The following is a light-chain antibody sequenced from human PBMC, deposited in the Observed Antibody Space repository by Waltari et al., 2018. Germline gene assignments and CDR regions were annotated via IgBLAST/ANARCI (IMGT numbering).Light chain of an antibody. Sequence: SYVLTQPPSVSVAPGESARITCGGNHIGTKSVHWYQQKPGQAPVLVIYSDSDRPSGIPERFSGANSGNTATLTISRVEAGDEADYYCQVWEISRDHYVFGSGTEVTVL. CDR2: SDS. J-gene: IGLJ1*01. CDR1: HIGTKS. CDR3: QVWEISRDHYV. V-gene: IGLV3-21*01.